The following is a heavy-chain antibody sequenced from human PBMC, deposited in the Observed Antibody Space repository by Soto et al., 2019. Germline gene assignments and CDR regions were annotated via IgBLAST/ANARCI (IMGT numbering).Heavy chain of an antibody. CDR1: GFTFSSYA. Sequence: QVQLVESGGGVVQPGRSLRLSCAASGFTFSSYAMHWVRQAPGKGLEWVAVISYDGSNKYYADSVKGRFTISRDNSKNTLYLQMNSLRAEDTDVYYCARIRTGTAIDYWGQGTLVTVSS. V-gene: IGHV3-30-3*01. CDR3: ARIRTGTAIDY. D-gene: IGHD1-1*01. J-gene: IGHJ4*02. CDR2: ISYDGSNK.